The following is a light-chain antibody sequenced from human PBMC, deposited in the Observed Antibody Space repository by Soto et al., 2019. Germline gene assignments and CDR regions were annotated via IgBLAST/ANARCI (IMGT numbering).Light chain of an antibody. J-gene: IGLJ2*01. CDR2: EVT. V-gene: IGLV2-14*03. CDR3: SSSTSTSSLVV. CDR1: SSDVGGYNF. Sequence: QSALTQTASVSGSPGQSITISCTGTSSDVGGYNFVSWYQQQPGKAPKLMIYEVTNRPSGISNRFSGSKSGNTASLTISGLQGDDEATYYCSSSTSTSSLVVFGGGTKLTVL.